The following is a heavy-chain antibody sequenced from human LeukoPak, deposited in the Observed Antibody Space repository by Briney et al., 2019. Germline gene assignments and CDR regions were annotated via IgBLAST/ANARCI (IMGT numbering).Heavy chain of an antibody. CDR3: ARDGITIFGVVIKAEYFQH. CDR1: GGSISSYY. CDR2: IYTSVST. D-gene: IGHD3-3*01. V-gene: IGHV4-4*07. Sequence: PSETLSLTCTVSGGSISSYYWSWIRQPAGKGLEWIGRIYTSVSTNYNPSLKSRVTMSVDTSKNQFSLKLSSVTAADTAVYYCARDGITIFGVVIKAEYFQHWGQGTLVTVSS. J-gene: IGHJ1*01.